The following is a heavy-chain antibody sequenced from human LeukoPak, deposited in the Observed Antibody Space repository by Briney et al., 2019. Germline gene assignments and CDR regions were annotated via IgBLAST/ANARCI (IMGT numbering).Heavy chain of an antibody. CDR1: GFTFSSYA. J-gene: IGHJ4*02. CDR2: ISGSGGST. V-gene: IGHV3-23*01. CDR3: AKDNILGRYYDSSGYDEHDY. D-gene: IGHD3-22*01. Sequence: PGGSLRLSCAASGFTFSSYAMSWVRQAPGKGLEWVSAISGSGGSTYYADSVKGWFTISRDNSKNTLYLQMNSLRAEDTAVYNCAKDNILGRYYDSSGYDEHDYWGQGTLVTVSS.